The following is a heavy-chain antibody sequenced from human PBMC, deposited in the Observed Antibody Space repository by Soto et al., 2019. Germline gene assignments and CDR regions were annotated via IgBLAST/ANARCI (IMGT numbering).Heavy chain of an antibody. CDR2: FDPEDGET. J-gene: IGHJ2*01. CDR3: ATSPADGDYDWYFDL. V-gene: IGHV1-24*01. CDR1: GYTLTELS. Sequence: ASVKVSCKVSGYTLTELSMHWVRQAPGKGLEWMGGFDPEDGETIYAQKFQGRVTMTEDTSTDTAYMELSSPRSEDTAVYYCATSPADGDYDWYFDLWGRGTLVTVSS. D-gene: IGHD4-17*01.